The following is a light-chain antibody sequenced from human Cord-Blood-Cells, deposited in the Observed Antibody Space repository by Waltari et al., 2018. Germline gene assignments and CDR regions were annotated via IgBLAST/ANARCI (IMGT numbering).Light chain of an antibody. J-gene: IGLJ1*01. V-gene: IGLV2-8*01. CDR3: SSYAGSNNYV. CDR2: EVS. CDR1: SSDGGGYHY. Sequence: QSALTQPPSASGSPGQSVTISCTETSSDGGGYHYVSWSQQHPGKAPNLMFYEVSMRPSGFLDGFSGSKSGNTASLTVSGLQAEDEADYYGSSYAGSNNYVFGTGTKDTVL.